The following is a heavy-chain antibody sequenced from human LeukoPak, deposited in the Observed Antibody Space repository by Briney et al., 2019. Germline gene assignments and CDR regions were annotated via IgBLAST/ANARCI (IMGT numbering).Heavy chain of an antibody. CDR2: TYYRSKYYK. V-gene: IGHV6-1*01. Sequence: PSQTLSLTCALSGDTVSSKNAAWNWIRQSPSRGLEWQERTYYRSKYYKDYAVSVKCRITVNEETTKYQFSLQLNSVTPEDTAVYYCAREGVGVTMAHWGQGTLVTVSS. J-gene: IGHJ4*02. CDR1: GDTVSSKNAA. CDR3: AREGVGVTMAH. D-gene: IGHD1-26*01.